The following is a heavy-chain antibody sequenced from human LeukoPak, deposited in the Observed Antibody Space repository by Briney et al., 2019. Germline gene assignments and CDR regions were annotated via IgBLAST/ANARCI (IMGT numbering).Heavy chain of an antibody. CDR2: ISGSGGST. CDR3: AGVLRAVTIDY. Sequence: PGGSLRLSCAASGFTVSSDYMSWVRQAPGKGLEWVSVISGSGGSTYYADSVKGRFTISRDNSKNTLYLQMNSLRAEDTAVYYCAGVLRAVTIDYWGQGTLVTVSS. J-gene: IGHJ4*02. CDR1: GFTVSSDY. V-gene: IGHV3-23*01. D-gene: IGHD3-10*01.